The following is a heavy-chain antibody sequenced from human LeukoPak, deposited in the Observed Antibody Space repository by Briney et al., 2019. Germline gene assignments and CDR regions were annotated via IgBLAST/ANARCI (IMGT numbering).Heavy chain of an antibody. V-gene: IGHV3-66*01. CDR2: IYSGGGT. Sequence: GGSLRLSCAASGLTVSSDYMSWVRQAPGKGLEWVSVIYSGGGTYYADSVRGRFTISRDNSKNTLYLQMSSLRAEDTAVYYCAREGVSCSSTTCFFDYWGQGTLVTVSS. CDR3: AREGVSCSSTTCFFDY. CDR1: GLTVSSDY. J-gene: IGHJ4*02. D-gene: IGHD2-2*01.